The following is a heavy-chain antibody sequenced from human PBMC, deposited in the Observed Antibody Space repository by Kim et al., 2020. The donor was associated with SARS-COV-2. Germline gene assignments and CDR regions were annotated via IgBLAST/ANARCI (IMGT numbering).Heavy chain of an antibody. J-gene: IGHJ6*02. V-gene: IGHV4-31*03. CDR3: ARDRRDCSSTSCYGGGYYDCGMDV. CDR1: GGSISSGGYY. CDR2: IYYSGST. Sequence: SETLSLTCTVSGGSISSGGYYWSWIRQHPGKGLEWIGYIYYSGSTYYNPSLKSRVTISVDTSKNQFSLKLSSVTAADTAVYYCARDRRDCSSTSCYGGGYYDCGMDVWGQGTTVTVSS. D-gene: IGHD2-2*01.